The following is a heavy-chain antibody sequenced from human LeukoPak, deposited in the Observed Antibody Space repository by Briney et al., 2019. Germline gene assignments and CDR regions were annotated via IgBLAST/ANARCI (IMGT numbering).Heavy chain of an antibody. V-gene: IGHV5-51*01. CDR2: IYPGDSDT. CDR1: GYSFTNYW. Sequence: GESLKISCKGSGYSFTNYWIGWVRQMPGKGLEWMGIIYPGDSDTRYSPSFQGRVAISVDKSISTAYLQWSSLKASDNAMYYCAKLGAYSSSWYGFVDYWGQGTLVAVSS. D-gene: IGHD6-13*01. J-gene: IGHJ4*02. CDR3: AKLGAYSSSWYGFVDY.